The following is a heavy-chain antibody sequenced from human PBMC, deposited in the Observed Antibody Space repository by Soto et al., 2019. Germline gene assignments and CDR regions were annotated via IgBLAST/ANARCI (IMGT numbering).Heavy chain of an antibody. CDR1: GGTFSSYA. CDR2: IIPIFGTA. D-gene: IGHD5-12*01. CDR3: AREGYSDAKTHFYYYYGMDV. J-gene: IGHJ6*02. V-gene: IGHV1-69*06. Sequence: SVKVSCKASGGTFSSYAISWVRQAPGQGLEWMGGIIPIFGTANYAQKFQGRVTITADKSTSTAYMELSSLRSEDTAVYYCAREGYSDAKTHFYYYYGMDVWGQGPTVPASS.